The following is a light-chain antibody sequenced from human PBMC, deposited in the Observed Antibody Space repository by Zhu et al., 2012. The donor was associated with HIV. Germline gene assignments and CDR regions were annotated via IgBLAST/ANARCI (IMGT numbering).Light chain of an antibody. J-gene: IGKJ2*01. Sequence: EIVLTQSPGTLSLSPGERATLSCRASQSVSSSYLAWYQQKPGQTPRLLIHGASSRATGIPDRFSGSGSGTDFTLTISRLEPEDFAVYYCQQYGSSPRTFGQGTKTGDQT. CDR2: GAS. V-gene: IGKV3-20*01. CDR1: QSVSSSY. CDR3: QQYGSSPRT.